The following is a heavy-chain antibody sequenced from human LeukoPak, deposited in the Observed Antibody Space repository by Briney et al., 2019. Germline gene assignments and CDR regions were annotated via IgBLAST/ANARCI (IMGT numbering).Heavy chain of an antibody. CDR3: ARGRIVGGDYIFDY. D-gene: IGHD1-26*01. CDR2: IYTSGST. V-gene: IGHV4-61*02. Sequence: SETLSLTCAVSGGSISSGSYYWSWIRQPAGKGLEWIGRIYTSGSTNYNPSLKSRVTISVATSKNQFSLKLSSVTAADTAVYYCARGRIVGGDYIFDYWGQGTLVTVSS. J-gene: IGHJ4*02. CDR1: GGSISSGSYY.